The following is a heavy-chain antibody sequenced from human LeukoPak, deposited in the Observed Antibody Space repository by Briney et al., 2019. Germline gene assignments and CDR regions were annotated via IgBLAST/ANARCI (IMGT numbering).Heavy chain of an antibody. Sequence: SWVRQHPGKGLEWIGYIYYSGSTYYNPSLKSRVTISVDTSKNQFSLKLSSVTAADTAVYYCARVDVVVDYWGQGTLVTVSS. CDR2: IYYSGST. V-gene: IGHV4-31*02. D-gene: IGHD2-15*01. CDR3: ARVDVVVDY. J-gene: IGHJ4*02.